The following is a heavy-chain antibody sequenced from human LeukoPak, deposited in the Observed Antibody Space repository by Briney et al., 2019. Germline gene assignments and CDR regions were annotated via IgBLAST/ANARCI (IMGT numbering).Heavy chain of an antibody. J-gene: IGHJ3*02. CDR3: ARAPRITMVRGVDDAFDI. Sequence: PSETLSLTCTVSGGSISSGDYYWSWIRQPPGKGLEWIGYIYYSGSTYYNPSLKSRDTISVDTSKNQFSLKLSSVTAADTAVYYCARAPRITMVRGVDDAFDIWGQGTMVTVSS. CDR1: GGSISSGDYY. CDR2: IYYSGST. D-gene: IGHD3-10*01. V-gene: IGHV4-30-4*01.